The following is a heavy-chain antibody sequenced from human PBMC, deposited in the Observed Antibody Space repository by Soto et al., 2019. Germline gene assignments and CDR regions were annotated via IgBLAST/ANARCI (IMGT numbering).Heavy chain of an antibody. CDR2: IYYSGST. CDR3: AXGTCSGGSCYSFLNWFDP. D-gene: IGHD2-15*01. CDR1: GGSISSGGYY. Sequence: SETLSLTCTVSGGSISSGGYYWSWIRQHPGKGLEWIGYIYYSGSTYYNPSLKSRVTISVDTSKNQFSLKLSSVTAADTAVYYCAXGTCSGGSCYSFLNWFDPWGQGTLVTVS. J-gene: IGHJ5*02. V-gene: IGHV4-31*03.